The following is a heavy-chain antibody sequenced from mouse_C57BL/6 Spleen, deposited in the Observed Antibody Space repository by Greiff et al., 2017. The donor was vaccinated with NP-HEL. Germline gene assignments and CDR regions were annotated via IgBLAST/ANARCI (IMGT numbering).Heavy chain of an antibody. J-gene: IGHJ4*01. V-gene: IGHV1-61*01. CDR2: IYPSDSET. D-gene: IGHD1-1*01. CDR1: GYTFTSYW. CDR3: ARGTTGGRAMDY. Sequence: VQLQQPGAELVRPGSSVKLSCKASGYTFTSYWMDWVTQRPGQGLEWIGNIYPSDSETHYNQKFKDKATLTVDKSSSTAYMQLSSLTSEDSAVYYCARGTTGGRAMDYWGQGTSVTVSA.